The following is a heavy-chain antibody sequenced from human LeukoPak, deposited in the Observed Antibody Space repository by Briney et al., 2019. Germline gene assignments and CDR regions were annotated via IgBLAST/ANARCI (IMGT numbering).Heavy chain of an antibody. D-gene: IGHD3-16*02. V-gene: IGHV4-59*01. CDR2: IYYSGST. Sequence: SETLSLTCTVSGGSISSYYWSWIRQPPGKGLEWIGYIYYSGSTNYNPSLKSRVTISVDTSKNQFSLKLCSVTAADTAVYYCARARITFGGVIVIDYWGQGTLVTVSS. CDR3: ARARITFGGVIVIDY. J-gene: IGHJ4*02. CDR1: GGSISSYY.